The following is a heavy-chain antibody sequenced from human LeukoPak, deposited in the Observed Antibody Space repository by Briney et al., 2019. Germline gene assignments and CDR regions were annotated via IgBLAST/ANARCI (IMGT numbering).Heavy chain of an antibody. D-gene: IGHD2-15*01. CDR1: GGSFSGYY. J-gene: IGHJ6*03. V-gene: IGHV4-34*01. CDR3: ARGRYCSGGSCYVRYYYYYMDV. Sequence: SETLSLTCAVYGGSFSGYYWSWIRQPPGKGLEWIGEINHSGSTNYNPSLKSRVTISVDTSKNQFSLKLSSVTAADTAVYYCARGRYCSGGSCYVRYYYYYMDVWGKGTTVTVSS. CDR2: INHSGST.